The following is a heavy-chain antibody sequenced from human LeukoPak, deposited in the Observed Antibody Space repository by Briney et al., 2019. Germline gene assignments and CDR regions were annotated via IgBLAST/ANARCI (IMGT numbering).Heavy chain of an antibody. Sequence: SETLSLTCTVSGDSISSSGYFWGWIRQPPEEGLEWIGSIYYSGSTYYSPSLKSRVTISVDTSKNQFSLKLSSVTAADTAVYYCTRHPGYWGQGTLVTVSS. CDR2: IYYSGST. CDR1: GDSISSSGYF. J-gene: IGHJ4*02. CDR3: TRHPGY. V-gene: IGHV4-39*01.